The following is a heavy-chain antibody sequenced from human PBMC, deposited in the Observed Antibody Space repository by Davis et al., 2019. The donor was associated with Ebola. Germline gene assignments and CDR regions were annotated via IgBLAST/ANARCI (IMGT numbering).Heavy chain of an antibody. V-gene: IGHV3-21*01. Sequence: GESLKISCVVSGFTFTSYAMSWVRQAPGKGLEWVSAISGVGHDTYYADSVKGRFTISRDNAKNSLYLQMNSLRAEDTAVYYCARDSGIFGDYYFDSWGQGTLVTVSS. CDR2: ISGVGHDT. CDR1: GFTFTSYA. J-gene: IGHJ4*02. CDR3: ARDSGIFGDYYFDS. D-gene: IGHD3-10*02.